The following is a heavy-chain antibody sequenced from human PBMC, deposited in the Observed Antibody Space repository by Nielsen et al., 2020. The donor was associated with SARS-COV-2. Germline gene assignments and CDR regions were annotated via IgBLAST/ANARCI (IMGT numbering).Heavy chain of an antibody. J-gene: IGHJ4*02. Sequence: GGSLRLSCAASGFTFSSYAMTWVRQAPGKGLEWVSGISGSGGSTYYTDSVKGRFTISRDNSKNMLYLQMSSLRVEDSAVYYCAKHEYLQADYFDHWGQGTLVTVSS. CDR1: GFTFSSYA. CDR2: ISGSGGST. CDR3: AKHEYLQADYFDH. V-gene: IGHV3-23*01. D-gene: IGHD2-2*01.